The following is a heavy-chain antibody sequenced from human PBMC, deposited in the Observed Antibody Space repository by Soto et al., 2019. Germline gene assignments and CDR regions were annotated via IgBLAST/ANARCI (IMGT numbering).Heavy chain of an antibody. Sequence: GESLKISCKGSGYSFTSYWIGWVRQMPGKGLEWMGIIYPGDSDTRYSPSFQGQVTISADKSISTAYLQWSSLKASDTAMYYCARGGRCSSTSCFTGYFDYWGQGTLVTVSS. J-gene: IGHJ4*02. D-gene: IGHD2-2*01. CDR2: IYPGDSDT. CDR1: GYSFTSYW. V-gene: IGHV5-51*01. CDR3: ARGGRCSSTSCFTGYFDY.